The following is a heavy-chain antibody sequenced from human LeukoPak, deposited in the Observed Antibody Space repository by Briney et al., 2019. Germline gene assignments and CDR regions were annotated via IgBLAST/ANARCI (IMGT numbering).Heavy chain of an antibody. J-gene: IGHJ4*02. CDR3: TPTVRLGTPPAQFDY. Sequence: GGSLRLSCSASGFTFSGYGMHWVRQAPGKGLEWVAVISYDGSNKYYADSVKGRFTISRDDSKNTTYLQINSLKTEDTAVYYCTPTVRLGTPPAQFDYWGQGALVTVSS. CDR1: GFTFSGYG. CDR2: ISYDGSNK. V-gene: IGHV3-30*03. D-gene: IGHD1-1*01.